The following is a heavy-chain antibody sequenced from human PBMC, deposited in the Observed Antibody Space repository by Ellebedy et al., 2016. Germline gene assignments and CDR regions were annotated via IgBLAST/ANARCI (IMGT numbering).Heavy chain of an antibody. V-gene: IGHV3-7*01. CDR1: GFAFNAYW. Sequence: GGSLRLXCAASGFAFNAYWMAWVRQAPGKGLEFVANIRRDGSVKHFLDSVKGRFTISRDNARNSLYLQSDTLRADDTAIYYCARHDNTGIHAVEYWGQGTLVTVSS. J-gene: IGHJ4*02. CDR3: ARHDNTGIHAVEY. D-gene: IGHD3-3*01. CDR2: IRRDGSVK.